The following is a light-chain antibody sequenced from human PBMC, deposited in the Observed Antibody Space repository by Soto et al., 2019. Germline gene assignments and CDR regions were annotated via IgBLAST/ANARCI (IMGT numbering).Light chain of an antibody. CDR2: QDS. J-gene: IGLJ2*01. CDR1: KLGDRY. V-gene: IGLV3-1*01. Sequence: SYELTQPPSVSVSPGQTASITCSGDKLGDRYVCWYQQKPGQSPVLVIDQDSKRPSGIPERFSGSNSGETATLTISGTQAMDEADYYCQTWDSSTVVFGGGTKVTVL. CDR3: QTWDSSTVV.